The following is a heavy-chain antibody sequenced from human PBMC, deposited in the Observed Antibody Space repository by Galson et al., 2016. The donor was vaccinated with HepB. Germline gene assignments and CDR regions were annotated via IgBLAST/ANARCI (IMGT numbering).Heavy chain of an antibody. Sequence: SLRLSCAASGFIFKDYAMHWARQAPGKGLEWVSSTSWNSGSMCYPDSGKGRFTISRDNAKNSLYLQMNSLRAEDTAFYYCAQDKASMSVGATNFQHWGQGTLVTVSS. CDR3: AQDKASMSVGATNFQH. CDR2: TSWNSGSM. J-gene: IGHJ1*01. D-gene: IGHD1-26*01. CDR1: GFIFKDYA. V-gene: IGHV3-9*01.